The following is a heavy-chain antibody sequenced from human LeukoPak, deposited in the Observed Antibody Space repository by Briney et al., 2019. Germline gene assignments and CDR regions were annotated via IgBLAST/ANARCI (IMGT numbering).Heavy chain of an antibody. V-gene: IGHV3-30*18. J-gene: IGHJ4*02. CDR2: ISYDGSDK. Sequence: GRSLRLSCAASGFTFSTHGMHWVRQAPGKGLEWVAVISYDGSDKYYADSVKGRFTISRDNSKNALYLQMSSLRGEDTAVYYCAKDGLRPHIDSWGQGTRVTVSS. D-gene: IGHD5-18*01. CDR1: GFTFSTHG. CDR3: AKDGLRPHIDS.